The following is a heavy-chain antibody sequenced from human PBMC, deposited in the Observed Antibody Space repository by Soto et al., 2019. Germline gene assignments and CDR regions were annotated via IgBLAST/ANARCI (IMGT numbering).Heavy chain of an antibody. J-gene: IGHJ5*01. Sequence: GASVKVSCKASGYTFTSYGISWVRQAPGQGLEWMGWISAYNGNTNYAQKLQGRVTMTTDTSTSTAYMELRSLRSDDTAVYYCARDDNWNCKVNLFDSWGQGTLVTVSA. CDR3: ARDDNWNCKVNLFDS. CDR2: ISAYNGNT. CDR1: GYTFTSYG. D-gene: IGHD1-7*01. V-gene: IGHV1-18*01.